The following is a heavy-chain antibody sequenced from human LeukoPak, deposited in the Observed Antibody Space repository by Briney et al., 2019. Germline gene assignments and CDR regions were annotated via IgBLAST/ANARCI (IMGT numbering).Heavy chain of an antibody. Sequence: SETLSLTCAVYGGSFSGYYWSWIRQPPGKGLEWIGEINHSGSTNYNPSLKSRATISVDTSKNQFSLKLSSVTAADTAVYYCARWLIRGAKRYYFDYWGQGTLVTVSS. V-gene: IGHV4-34*01. J-gene: IGHJ4*02. CDR2: INHSGST. CDR3: ARWLIRGAKRYYFDY. D-gene: IGHD5-12*01. CDR1: GGSFSGYY.